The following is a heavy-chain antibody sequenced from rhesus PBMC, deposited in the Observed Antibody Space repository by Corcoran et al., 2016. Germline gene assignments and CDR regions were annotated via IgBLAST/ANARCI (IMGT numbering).Heavy chain of an antibody. Sequence: QVQLQESGPGLVKPSATLSLPCAVSGGSIRSNYWRWISQAPGRGLEWIGYIYSSGSTYYNPSLKSRVTLAVDTSKNQFSLKLTSVTAADTAVYYCALRYEVWGPGVLVTVSS. V-gene: IGHV4S11*01. CDR3: ALRYEV. CDR2: IYSSGST. D-gene: IGHD1-1-1*01. CDR1: GGSIRSNY. J-gene: IGHJ5-1*01.